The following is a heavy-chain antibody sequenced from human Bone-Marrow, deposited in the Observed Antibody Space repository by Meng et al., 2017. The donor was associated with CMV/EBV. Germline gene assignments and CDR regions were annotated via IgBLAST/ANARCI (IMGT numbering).Heavy chain of an antibody. CDR3: ARDTDDFDFWSRSPPGALISYYNYGMDV. V-gene: IGHV3-7*01. CDR1: GFTFSSYW. CDR2: IKQDGSEK. D-gene: IGHD3-3*01. Sequence: GESLKISCAASGFTFSSYWMTWVRQAPGKGLEWVANIKQDGSEKYYLDSVKGRFTISRDNAKNSLYLQMNSLRGEDTAVYYCARDTDDFDFWSRSPPGALISYYNYGMDVWGQGPTVPVSS. J-gene: IGHJ6*02.